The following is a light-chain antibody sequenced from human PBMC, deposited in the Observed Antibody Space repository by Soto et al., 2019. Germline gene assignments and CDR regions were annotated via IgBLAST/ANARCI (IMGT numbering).Light chain of an antibody. V-gene: IGKV1-27*01. CDR1: QGISNY. J-gene: IGKJ5*01. CDR2: AAS. CDR3: QQRSNWPIT. Sequence: DIQMTQSPSSLSASVGDRVTITCRASQGISNYLAWYQQKPGKVPKLLIYAASTLQSGVPSRFSGSGSVTDFTLTISSLEPEDFAVYYCQQRSNWPITFGQGTRLEIK.